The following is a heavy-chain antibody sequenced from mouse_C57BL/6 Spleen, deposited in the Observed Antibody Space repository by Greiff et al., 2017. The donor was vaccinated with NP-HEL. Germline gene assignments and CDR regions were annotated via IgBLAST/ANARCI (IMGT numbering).Heavy chain of an antibody. J-gene: IGHJ4*01. CDR1: GYTFTDYN. V-gene: IGHV1-22*01. Sequence: VQLQQSGPELVKPGASVKMSCKASGYTFTDYNMHWVKQSHGKSLEWIGYINPNNGGTSYNQKFKGKATLTVNKSSSTAYMELRSLTSEDSAVYYCANYYGSSLYYAMDYWGQGTSVTVSS. CDR3: ANYYGSSLYYAMDY. CDR2: INPNNGGT. D-gene: IGHD1-1*01.